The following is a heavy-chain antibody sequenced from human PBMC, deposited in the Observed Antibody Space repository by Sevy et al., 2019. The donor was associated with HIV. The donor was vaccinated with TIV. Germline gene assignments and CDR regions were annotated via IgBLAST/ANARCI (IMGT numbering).Heavy chain of an antibody. CDR3: ARDSSGWDSVCGYFDL. D-gene: IGHD6-19*01. V-gene: IGHV3-74*01. CDR1: GFTFSSDW. J-gene: IGHJ2*01. CDR2: INSDGSST. Sequence: GGSLRLSCAASGFTFSSDWMHWVRQAPGKGLVWVSRINSDGSSTSYADSVKGGFTISRDNAKNTLYLQMNSLRAEDTAVYYCARDSSGWDSVCGYFDLWGRGTLVTVSS.